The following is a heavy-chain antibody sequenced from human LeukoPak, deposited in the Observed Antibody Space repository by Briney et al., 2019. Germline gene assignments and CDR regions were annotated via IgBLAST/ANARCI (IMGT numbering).Heavy chain of an antibody. CDR1: GFTFSRYW. CDR2: ISNDGSST. V-gene: IGHV3-74*01. J-gene: IGHJ4*02. CDR3: ASFPYNWYDY. Sequence: GGSLRLSCVASGFTFSRYWMHWVRQAPGKGLVWVSRISNDGSSTNYADSVKGRFTNSRHNSKNTLYLQMNSLRAEDTAVYYCASFPYNWYDYWGQGTLVTVSS. D-gene: IGHD1-20*01.